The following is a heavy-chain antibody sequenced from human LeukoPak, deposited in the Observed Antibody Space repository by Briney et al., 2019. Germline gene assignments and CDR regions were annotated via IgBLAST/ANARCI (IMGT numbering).Heavy chain of an antibody. J-gene: IGHJ3*02. V-gene: IGHV4-61*02. CDR3: ASREKQGAFDI. CDR1: GGSISSGSYY. CDR2: IYTSGST. Sequence: TLSLTCTVSGGSISSGSYYWSWIRQPAGKGLEWIGRIYTSGSTNYNPSLKSRVTISVDTSKNQFSLKLSSVTAADTAVYYCASREKQGAFDIWGQGTMVTVSS.